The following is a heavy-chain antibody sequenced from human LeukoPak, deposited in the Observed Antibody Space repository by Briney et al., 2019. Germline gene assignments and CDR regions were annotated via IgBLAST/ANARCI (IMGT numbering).Heavy chain of an antibody. J-gene: IGHJ4*02. Sequence: GGSLRLSCAASGFTFSRYWMSWVRQAPGKGLEWVANIKKDGSEKYYVDSVKGRFTISRDNAKNSLYLQMNSLRAEDTAVYYCARVKYQQYYFDYWGQGTLVTVSS. CDR1: GFTFSRYW. V-gene: IGHV3-7*01. CDR3: ARVKYQQYYFDY. D-gene: IGHD2-2*01. CDR2: IKKDGSEK.